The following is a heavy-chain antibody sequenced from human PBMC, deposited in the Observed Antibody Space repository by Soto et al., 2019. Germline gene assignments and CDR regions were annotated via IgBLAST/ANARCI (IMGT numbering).Heavy chain of an antibody. V-gene: IGHV3-72*01. Sequence: EVQLVESGGGLVQPGGSLRLSCAASGFIFSDHYMDWVRQAPGKGLEWVGRIRNKANRYTTEYAASVKGRFTISRDDAKNSLYLQMNSLRTEDTALYFCSRAGILTTPYYFDYWGQGTLVTVSP. CDR3: SRAGILTTPYYFDY. D-gene: IGHD4-4*01. J-gene: IGHJ4*02. CDR1: GFIFSDHY. CDR2: IRNKANRYTT.